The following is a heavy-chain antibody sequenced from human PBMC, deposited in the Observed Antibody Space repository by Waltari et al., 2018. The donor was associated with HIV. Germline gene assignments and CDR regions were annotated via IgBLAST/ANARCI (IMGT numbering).Heavy chain of an antibody. Sequence: EVQLVETGGGLIQPGGSLRFSCAASGLTVSSNFMNWVRQAPGKGLEWVSLIYSGGSTYYADSVKGRFTISRDNSKNTLYLQMNSLRAEDTAVYYCARVRSTMGRFQGFDYWGQGTLVTVSS. V-gene: IGHV3-53*02. CDR2: IYSGGST. D-gene: IGHD1-26*01. CDR1: GLTVSSNF. CDR3: ARVRSTMGRFQGFDY. J-gene: IGHJ4*02.